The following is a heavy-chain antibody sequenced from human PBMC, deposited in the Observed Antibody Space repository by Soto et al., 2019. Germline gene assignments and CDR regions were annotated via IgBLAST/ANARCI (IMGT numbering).Heavy chain of an antibody. CDR3: ARRLGSTMTTDWFDP. J-gene: IGHJ5*02. V-gene: IGHV4-59*01. CDR1: GGSISAYY. CDR2: IYFTGGST. Sequence: SETLSLTCTVYGGSISAYYWSWIRQAPGKGLEWIGYIYFTGGSTSYNPSLRGRVTMSVDGSKSQFSLKLSSVTAADTAFYYCARRLGSTMTTDWFDPWGQGTLVT. D-gene: IGHD4-17*01.